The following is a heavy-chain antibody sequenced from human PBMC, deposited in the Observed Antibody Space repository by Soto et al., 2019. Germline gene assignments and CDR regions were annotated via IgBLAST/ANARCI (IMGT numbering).Heavy chain of an antibody. Sequence: ASVKVSFKVSGYTLTELSMHWVRQAPGKGLDCMGGFDPEDGETIYAQKFQGRVTMTEDTSTDTDYMELSSLRSEDTAVYYCATADVYGCRGVVRRRDDYYGMDVWGQGTTVTVSS. CDR3: ATADVYGCRGVVRRRDDYYGMDV. CDR1: GYTLTELS. V-gene: IGHV1-24*01. CDR2: FDPEDGET. J-gene: IGHJ6*02. D-gene: IGHD4-17*01.